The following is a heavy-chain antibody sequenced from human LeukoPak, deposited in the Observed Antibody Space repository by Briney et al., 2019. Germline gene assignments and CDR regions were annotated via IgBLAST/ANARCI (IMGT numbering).Heavy chain of an antibody. V-gene: IGHV1-18*01. Sequence: ASVKVSCKASGYTFTSYGISWVRRAPGQGLEWMGWISAYNGNTNYAQKLQGRVTMTTDTSTSTAYMELRSLRSDDTAVYYCAQSSTSIDYFDYWGQGTLVTVSS. CDR1: GYTFTSYG. D-gene: IGHD2-2*01. CDR3: AQSSTSIDYFDY. CDR2: ISAYNGNT. J-gene: IGHJ4*02.